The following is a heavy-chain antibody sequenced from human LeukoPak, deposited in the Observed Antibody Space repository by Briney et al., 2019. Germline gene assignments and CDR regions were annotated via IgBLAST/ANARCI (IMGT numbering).Heavy chain of an antibody. V-gene: IGHV3-23*01. CDR3: ARHGSGSFTALDY. CDR1: GFTFTTYA. Sequence: GGSLRLSCAASGFTFTTYAMSWVRQAPGKGLEWVPTITASGGSAYYADSVKGRFTISRDNSKNTLYLHINSLRADDTAVYYCARHGSGSFTALDYWGQGTLVTVSS. D-gene: IGHD3-10*01. J-gene: IGHJ4*02. CDR2: ITASGGSA.